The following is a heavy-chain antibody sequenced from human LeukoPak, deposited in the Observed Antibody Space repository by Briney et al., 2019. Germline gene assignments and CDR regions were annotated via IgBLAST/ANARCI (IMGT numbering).Heavy chain of an antibody. D-gene: IGHD3-10*01. CDR2: ISSSSSYI. Sequence: SGGSLRLSCAASGFTFSSYSMDWVGQAPGKGMEWVSSISSSSSYIYYADSVKGRFTISRDNAKNSLYLQMNSLRAEDTAVYYCARGGTMVRRNFDYWGQGTLVTVSS. J-gene: IGHJ4*02. V-gene: IGHV3-21*01. CDR3: ARGGTMVRRNFDY. CDR1: GFTFSSYS.